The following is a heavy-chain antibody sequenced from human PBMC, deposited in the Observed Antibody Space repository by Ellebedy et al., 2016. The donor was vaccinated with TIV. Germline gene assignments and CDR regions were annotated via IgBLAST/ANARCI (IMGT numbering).Heavy chain of an antibody. Sequence: SETLSLTCSVSGGSVSSGDHFWTWIRQPPGKGLEWIGYIYYRGNTNYNPSLKSRVNMSLDTSKNQFSLKLTSVTAADTAVYFCARDRYDVLTGYSYGMDVWGQGTTVTVSS. V-gene: IGHV4-61*08. D-gene: IGHD3-9*01. CDR1: GGSVSSGDHF. CDR2: IYYRGNT. J-gene: IGHJ6*02. CDR3: ARDRYDVLTGYSYGMDV.